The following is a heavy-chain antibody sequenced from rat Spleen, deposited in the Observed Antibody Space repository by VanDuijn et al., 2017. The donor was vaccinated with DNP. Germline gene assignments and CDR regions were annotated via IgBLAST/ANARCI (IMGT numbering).Heavy chain of an antibody. D-gene: IGHD1-6*01. V-gene: IGHV5-25*01. CDR1: GFTFSNYD. J-gene: IGHJ3*01. Sequence: EVQLVESGGGLVQPGRSLKLSCVASGFTFSNYDMAWVRQAPTKGLEWVASISTRGGDTYYGDSVKGRFTVSRDNAKSTLYLQMDSLRSEDTATYYCARQRVMYTTATGFAYWGQGTLVTVSS. CDR3: ARQRVMYTTATGFAY. CDR2: ISTRGGDT.